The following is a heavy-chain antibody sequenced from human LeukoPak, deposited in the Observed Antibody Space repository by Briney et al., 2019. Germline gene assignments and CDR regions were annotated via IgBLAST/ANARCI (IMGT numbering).Heavy chain of an antibody. CDR3: ARRGGGATIPNYYDASGYFLDY. Sequence: ASVKVSCKASGYTFTGYDINWVRQATGQGLEWMGWMNPNSGITGYAQKFQGRVTMARNTSISTVYMELRSLRSEGTAVYYCARRGGGATIPNYYDASGYFLDYWGQGTLVTVSS. V-gene: IGHV1-8*01. D-gene: IGHD3-22*01. CDR2: MNPNSGIT. CDR1: GYTFTGYD. J-gene: IGHJ4*02.